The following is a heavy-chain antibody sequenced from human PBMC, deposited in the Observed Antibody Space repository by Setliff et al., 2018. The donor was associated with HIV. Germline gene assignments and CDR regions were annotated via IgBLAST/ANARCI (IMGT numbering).Heavy chain of an antibody. Sequence: ASVKVSCKASGYTLSDYGIHWLRQAPGWGLEFLAWINTNTGHPTYAQGFTGRGRFVFSLDASVSTAYLEISGLKAEDSALYYCARAGWCRGGPCYAGIFDIWGQGTMVTVSS. J-gene: IGHJ3*02. D-gene: IGHD2-15*01. CDR3: ARAGWCRGGPCYAGIFDI. V-gene: IGHV7-4-1*02. CDR1: GYTLSDYG. CDR2: INTNTGHP.